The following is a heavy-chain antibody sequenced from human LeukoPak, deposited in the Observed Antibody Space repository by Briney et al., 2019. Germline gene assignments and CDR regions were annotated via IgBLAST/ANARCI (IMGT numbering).Heavy chain of an antibody. CDR3: ARGWYYDILTGLLDY. J-gene: IGHJ4*02. CDR2: IYYSGST. Sequence: SETLSLTCTVSRGSISSSSYYWGWIRQPPGKGLEWIGSIYYSGSTYYNPSLKRRVTISVDTSKNQFSLKLSSVTAADTAVYYCARGWYYDILTGLLDYWGQGTLVTVSS. V-gene: IGHV4-39*07. D-gene: IGHD3-9*01. CDR1: RGSISSSSYY.